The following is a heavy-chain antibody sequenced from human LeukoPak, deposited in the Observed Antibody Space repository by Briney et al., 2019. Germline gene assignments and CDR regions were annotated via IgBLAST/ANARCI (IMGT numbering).Heavy chain of an antibody. J-gene: IGHJ3*02. CDR3: ARVPSSGWYRDAFDI. D-gene: IGHD6-19*01. V-gene: IGHV4-59*01. Sequence: PSETLSLTCTVSGGSISSYYWSWIRQPPGKGLEWIGYINYSGSTNYNPSLKSRVTISVDTSKNQFSLKLSSVTAADTAVYYCARVPSSGWYRDAFDIWGQGTMVTVSS. CDR1: GGSISSYY. CDR2: INYSGST.